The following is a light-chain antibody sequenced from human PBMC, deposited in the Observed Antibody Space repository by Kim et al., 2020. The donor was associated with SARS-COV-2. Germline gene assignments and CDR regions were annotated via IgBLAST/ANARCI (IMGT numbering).Light chain of an antibody. Sequence: SYELTQPLSVSVALGQTAKITCGGDNIGSKNVHWYRQKPGQAPVLVIYRDNNRPAGIPERFSGSNSGNTATLTISRAQAGDEADYHCQVWDNNILFG. CDR2: RDN. J-gene: IGLJ2*01. V-gene: IGLV3-9*01. CDR3: QVWDNNIL. CDR1: NIGSKN.